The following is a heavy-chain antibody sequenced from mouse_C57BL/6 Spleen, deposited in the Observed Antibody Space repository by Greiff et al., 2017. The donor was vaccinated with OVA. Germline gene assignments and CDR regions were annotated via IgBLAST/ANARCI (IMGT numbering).Heavy chain of an antibody. V-gene: IGHV5-17*01. D-gene: IGHD2-3*01. Sequence: EVNLVESGGGLVKPGGSLKLSCAASGFTFSDYGMHWVRQAPEKGLEWVAYISSCSSAICYADTVKGRFTFSRDNAKNTLYLQMTSLRSEDSAMFYYDRWLLRHYGLDYWGQGTLVTVSA. CDR3: DRWLLRHYGLDY. J-gene: IGHJ3*01. CDR2: ISSCSSAI. CDR1: GFTFSDYG.